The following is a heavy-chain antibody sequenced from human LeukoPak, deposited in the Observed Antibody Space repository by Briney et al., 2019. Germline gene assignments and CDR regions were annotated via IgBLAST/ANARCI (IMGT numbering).Heavy chain of an antibody. J-gene: IGHJ6*02. CDR2: ISYDGSNK. D-gene: IGHD2-2*01. Sequence: PGGSLRLSCAASGFTFSSYAMHWVRQAPGKGLEWVAVISYDGSNKYYADSAKGRFTISRDNSKNTLDLQMNSLRAEDTAVYYCARVGSTSSYYYYCGMDVWGQGTTVTVSS. CDR3: ARVGSTSSYYYYCGMDV. CDR1: GFTFSSYA. V-gene: IGHV3-30*04.